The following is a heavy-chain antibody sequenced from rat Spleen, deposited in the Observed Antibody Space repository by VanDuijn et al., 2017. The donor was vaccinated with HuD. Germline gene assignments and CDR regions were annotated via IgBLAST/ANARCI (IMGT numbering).Heavy chain of an antibody. CDR3: ARDFYFPH. Sequence: EVQLQESGPGLVKPSQSLSLTCSVTGYSITSNYWGWIRKFPGNKMEWIGHISYSGSTSYNPSLKSRISITRDTSKNQFFLQLNSVTTADTATYCCARDFYFPHWGQRVMVTVSS. V-gene: IGHV3-1*01. CDR2: ISYSGST. J-gene: IGHJ2*01. CDR1: GYSITSNY.